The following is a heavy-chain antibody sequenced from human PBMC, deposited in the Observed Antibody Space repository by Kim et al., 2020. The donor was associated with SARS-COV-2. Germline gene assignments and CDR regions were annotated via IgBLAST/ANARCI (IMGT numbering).Heavy chain of an antibody. J-gene: IGHJ5*02. D-gene: IGHD3-10*01. Sequence: GESLKISCKGSGYSFTSYWISWVRQMPGKGLEWMGRIDPSDSYTNYSPSFQGHVTISADKSISTAYLQWSSLKASDTAMYYCASQPEFGGDTGWFDPWGQGTLVTVSS. V-gene: IGHV5-10-1*01. CDR3: ASQPEFGGDTGWFDP. CDR2: IDPSDSYT. CDR1: GYSFTSYW.